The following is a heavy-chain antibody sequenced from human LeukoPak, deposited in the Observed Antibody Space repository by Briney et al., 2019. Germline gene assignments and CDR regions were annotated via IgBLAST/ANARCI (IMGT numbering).Heavy chain of an antibody. V-gene: IGHV3-43*02. J-gene: IGHJ4*02. D-gene: IGHD3-22*01. CDR3: AKGRLITMIAN. CDR1: GVTFDDYA. Sequence: PGGTLRLSCAASGVTFDDYAMHWVRQAPGKALECVSLISVDGGSTYYAHSVKGRFTISRDNSKNSLYLQMNSLRTEDTALYYCAKGRLITMIANWGQGTLVTVSS. CDR2: ISVDGGST.